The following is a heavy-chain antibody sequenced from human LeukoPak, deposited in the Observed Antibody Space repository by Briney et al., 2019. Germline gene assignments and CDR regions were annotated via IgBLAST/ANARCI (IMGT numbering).Heavy chain of an antibody. D-gene: IGHD6-19*01. V-gene: IGHV4-34*01. CDR2: INHSGST. CDR3: ARDSIAVAGAFDI. J-gene: IGHJ3*02. Sequence: SETLSLTCAVYGGSFSGYYWSWIRQPPGKGLEWIGEINHSGSTNYNPSLKSRVTISVDTSKNQFSLKLSSVTAADTAVYYCARDSIAVAGAFDIWGQGTMVTVSS. CDR1: GGSFSGYY.